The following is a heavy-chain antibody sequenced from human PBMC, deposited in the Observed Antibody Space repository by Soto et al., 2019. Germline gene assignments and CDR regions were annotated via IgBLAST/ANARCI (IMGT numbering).Heavy chain of an antibody. CDR2: ISNSGHSA. D-gene: IGHD5-12*01. CDR3: AKGGPTFLNWFGP. Sequence: GGSLRLSCAASGFTFSSYAMNWVRQAPGKGLEWISVISNSGHSAYYADSVKGRFTISRDNSKNTLYLQIKSLRAEDTAAYYCAKGGPTFLNWFGPWGQGTLGTVSS. J-gene: IGHJ5*02. CDR1: GFTFSSYA. V-gene: IGHV3-23*01.